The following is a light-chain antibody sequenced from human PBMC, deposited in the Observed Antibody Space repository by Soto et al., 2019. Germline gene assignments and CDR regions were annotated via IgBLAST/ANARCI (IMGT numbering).Light chain of an antibody. J-gene: IGKJ4*01. V-gene: IGKV3-20*01. CDR3: HQYDSSPLT. CDR2: GAS. Sequence: EIVLTQSPGTLSLSPGERATLSCRASLSVSSSYLAWYQQKPGQAPRLLIYGASSRATAIPDRFSGSGSGTDFTLTISRLEPEDFAVYFCHQYDSSPLTFGGGTKVEIK. CDR1: LSVSSSY.